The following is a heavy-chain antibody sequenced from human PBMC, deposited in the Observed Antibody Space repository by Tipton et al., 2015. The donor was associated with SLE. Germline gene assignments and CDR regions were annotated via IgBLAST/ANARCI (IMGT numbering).Heavy chain of an antibody. Sequence: TLSLTCTVSGGSMAHYYWNWIRQSAEKGLEWIGRIYSSGSIDYNPSLKSRVSLSVDTSQREFSLSLASLTAADTAIYYCARALITGTARGIFDFWGQGTLVTVSS. J-gene: IGHJ3*01. CDR1: GGSMAHYY. V-gene: IGHV4-4*07. D-gene: IGHD1-7*01. CDR2: IYSSGSI. CDR3: ARALITGTARGIFDF.